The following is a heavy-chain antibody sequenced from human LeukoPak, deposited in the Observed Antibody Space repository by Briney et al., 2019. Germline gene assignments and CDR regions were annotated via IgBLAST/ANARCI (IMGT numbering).Heavy chain of an antibody. CDR1: GFTFSDYY. CDR2: ISSSSYT. CDR3: ARDRRFELRGVFDY. D-gene: IGHD4-23*01. V-gene: IGHV3-11*06. Sequence: GGSLRLSCAASGFTFSDYYMSWIRQAPGKGLEWVSYISSSSYTNYADSVKGRFTISRDNAKNSLYLQMNSLRAEDTAVYYCARDRRFELRGVFDYWSQGTLVTVSS. J-gene: IGHJ4*02.